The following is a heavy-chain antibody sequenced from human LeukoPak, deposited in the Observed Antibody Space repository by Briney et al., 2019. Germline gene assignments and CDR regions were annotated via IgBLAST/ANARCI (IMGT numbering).Heavy chain of an antibody. V-gene: IGHV4-30-2*01. D-gene: IGHD3-10*01. J-gene: IGHJ4*02. CDR3: ARYGGSGTYFFDY. CDR2: IYDSGGT. Sequence: SQTLSLTCAVSGGSISGGGYSWSWIRQPPGKNLEWIGYIYDSGGTYYNPSLKSRVTISIDRSKNQFSLKLSSVSAADTAVYYCARYGGSGTYFFDYWGQGTLVTVSS. CDR1: GGSISGGGYS.